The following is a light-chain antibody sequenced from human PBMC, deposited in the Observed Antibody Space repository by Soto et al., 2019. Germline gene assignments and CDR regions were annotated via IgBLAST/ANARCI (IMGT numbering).Light chain of an antibody. J-gene: IGLJ2*01. V-gene: IGLV2-14*01. CDR3: SSYTSSRTVL. CDR2: NVG. Sequence: QSVLTRPASVSRSPGQSITISCTGTSSDVGGYNNVSWYQQHPGKAPKLMIYNVGNRPSGVFNPFSGYKSGNTASLTISGFQAEDEADYYCSSYTSSRTVLFGGGTKVTVL. CDR1: SSDVGGYNN.